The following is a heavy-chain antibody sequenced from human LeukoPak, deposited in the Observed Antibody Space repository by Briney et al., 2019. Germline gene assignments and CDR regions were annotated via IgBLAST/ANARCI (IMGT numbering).Heavy chain of an antibody. D-gene: IGHD2-21*01. CDR1: GFTFSSYG. Sequence: GGSLRLSCAASGFTFSSYGMHWVRQAPGKGLEWVAVIWYDGSNKYYADSVKGRLTISRDNSKNTLYLQMNSLRAEDTAVYYCAKIAIYYYYMDVWGKGTTVTVSS. CDR2: IWYDGSNK. CDR3: AKIAIYYYYMDV. J-gene: IGHJ6*03. V-gene: IGHV3-33*06.